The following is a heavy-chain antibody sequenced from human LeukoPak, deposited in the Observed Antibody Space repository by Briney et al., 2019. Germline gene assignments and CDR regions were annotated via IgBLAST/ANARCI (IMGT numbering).Heavy chain of an antibody. J-gene: IGHJ4*02. CDR2: IYYSGST. Sequence: SETLSRTCTVSGGSTSSSSYYWGWIRQPPGKGLEWIGSIYYSGSTYYNPSLKSRVTISVDTSKNQFSLKLSSVTAADTAVYYCARSAKDYGDYYWGQGTLVTVSS. CDR1: GGSTSSSSYY. V-gene: IGHV4-39*01. CDR3: ARSAKDYGDYY. D-gene: IGHD4-17*01.